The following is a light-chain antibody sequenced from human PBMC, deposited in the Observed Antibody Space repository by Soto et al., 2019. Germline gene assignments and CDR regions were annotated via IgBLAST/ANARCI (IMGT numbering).Light chain of an antibody. CDR3: QQYNIWPGT. CDR2: GAT. Sequence: IVLTMSPGTLSVYQGERATLSCRASQSVDSTYLAWYQQKPGQAPRLLIFGATYRATGIPARFSGSGSGTEFTLTIGSLQSEDCAIYYCQQYNIWPGTFGQGAKVDIK. V-gene: IGKV3-15*01. J-gene: IGKJ1*01. CDR1: QSVDSTY.